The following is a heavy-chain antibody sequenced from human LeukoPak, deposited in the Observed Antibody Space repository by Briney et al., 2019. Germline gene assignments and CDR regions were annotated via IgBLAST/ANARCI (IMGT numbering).Heavy chain of an antibody. Sequence: GGSLRLSCVGSGFTFRSHAMSWVRQAPEKGLEFVSGIYENGGTTYYADSVKGRFSISRDNSKNTLYLQMDSLRGEDTAVYHCAKDFRIGYSAHFDYWGQGALVTVSS. V-gene: IGHV3-23*01. J-gene: IGHJ4*02. CDR3: AKDFRIGYSAHFDY. D-gene: IGHD2-21*01. CDR2: IYENGGTT. CDR1: GFTFRSHA.